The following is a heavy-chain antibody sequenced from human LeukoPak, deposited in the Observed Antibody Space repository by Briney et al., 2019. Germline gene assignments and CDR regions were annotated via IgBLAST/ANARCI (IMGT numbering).Heavy chain of an antibody. D-gene: IGHD6-13*01. J-gene: IGHJ5*02. Sequence: GASVKVSCKASGYTFSSYGISWVRQAPGQGLEWMGWIATYNGKTKYAEKAQGRVTMTTDTSTTTAYMELRTLRSDDTAVYYCARDLVGLAADGNWFDPWGQGTLVTVSS. CDR3: ARDLVGLAADGNWFDP. V-gene: IGHV1-18*01. CDR1: GYTFSSYG. CDR2: IATYNGKT.